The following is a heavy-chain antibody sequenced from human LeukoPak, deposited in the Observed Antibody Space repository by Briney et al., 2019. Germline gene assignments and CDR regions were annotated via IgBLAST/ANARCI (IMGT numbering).Heavy chain of an antibody. Sequence: SETLSLTCTVSGGSISKYYWSWFRQPPGKGLEWIGYIYDTESTNYNPSLESRVTISVDTSKNQFSLTLSSVTAADTAVYYCARHCTGGTCYSNYFDYWGQGTLVTVSS. V-gene: IGHV4-59*08. CDR1: GGSISKYY. CDR2: IYDTEST. D-gene: IGHD2-15*01. CDR3: ARHCTGGTCYSNYFDY. J-gene: IGHJ4*02.